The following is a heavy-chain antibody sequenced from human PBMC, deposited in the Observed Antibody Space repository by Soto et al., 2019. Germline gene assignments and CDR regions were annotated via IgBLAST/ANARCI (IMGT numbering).Heavy chain of an antibody. CDR1: GDSVSSNSAA. CDR2: TYYRSKWYN. Sequence: SQTLSLTCAIAGDSVSSNSAAWSWIRQSPSRGLEWLGRTYYRSKWYNDYAVSVKRRITINPDTSKNQFSLQLNSVTPEDTAVYYCARDPYRHIPGFQFDYWGQGTLVTVSS. J-gene: IGHJ4*02. D-gene: IGHD1-26*01. V-gene: IGHV6-1*01. CDR3: ARDPYRHIPGFQFDY.